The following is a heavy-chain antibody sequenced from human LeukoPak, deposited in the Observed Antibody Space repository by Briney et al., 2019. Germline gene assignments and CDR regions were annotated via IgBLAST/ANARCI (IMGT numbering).Heavy chain of an antibody. CDR3: ARRISGYYIDY. Sequence: GESLKISCKGSGYTFTNYWIGWVRQMPGKGLEWMGIIWPSDSDTRYSPSFQGQVTISADKSISTAYLQWSSLKASDTAIYFCARRISGYYIDYWGQGTLVTVSS. J-gene: IGHJ4*02. CDR1: GYTFTNYW. D-gene: IGHD1-26*01. V-gene: IGHV5-51*01. CDR2: IWPSDSDT.